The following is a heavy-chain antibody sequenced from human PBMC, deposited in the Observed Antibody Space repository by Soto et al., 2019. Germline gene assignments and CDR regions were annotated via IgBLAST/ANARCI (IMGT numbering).Heavy chain of an antibody. D-gene: IGHD5-12*01. Sequence: SETLSLTCTVSGGSVSSGSYYWSWIRQPPGKGLEWIGYIYYGGSTNYNPSLKSRVTISVDTSKNQFSLKLSSVTAADTAVYYCARTPGAVATASYGMDVWGQGTTVTVSS. CDR2: IYYGGST. CDR3: ARTPGAVATASYGMDV. J-gene: IGHJ6*02. V-gene: IGHV4-61*01. CDR1: GGSVSSGSYY.